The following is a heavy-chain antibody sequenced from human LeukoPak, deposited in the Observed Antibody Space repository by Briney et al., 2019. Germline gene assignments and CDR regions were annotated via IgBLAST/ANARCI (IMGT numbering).Heavy chain of an antibody. J-gene: IGHJ2*01. CDR1: GFTFCSYA. Sequence: GGSLRLSCAASGFTFCSYAMHWVRQAPGKGLEWVAVISYDGSNKYYADSVKGRFTISRDNSKNTLYLQMNSMRAADTAVYYCARVITIFGVVILDWYFDLWGRGTLVTVSS. V-gene: IGHV3-30-3*01. CDR3: ARVITIFGVVILDWYFDL. D-gene: IGHD3-3*01. CDR2: ISYDGSNK.